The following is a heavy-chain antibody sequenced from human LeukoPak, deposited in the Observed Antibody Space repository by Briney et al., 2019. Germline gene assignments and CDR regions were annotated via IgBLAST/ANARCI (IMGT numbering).Heavy chain of an antibody. Sequence: SETLSLACAVSGYSISSGYYWGWIRQPPGKGLEWIGYMYHSGSAYYNPSLRSRVTISLDTSQNQFSLKLSSLTAADTAVYYCARSEYSSGWSLDYWGQGTLVTVSS. CDR1: GYSISSGYY. CDR3: ARSEYSSGWSLDY. V-gene: IGHV4-38-2*01. J-gene: IGHJ4*02. D-gene: IGHD6-19*01. CDR2: MYHSGSA.